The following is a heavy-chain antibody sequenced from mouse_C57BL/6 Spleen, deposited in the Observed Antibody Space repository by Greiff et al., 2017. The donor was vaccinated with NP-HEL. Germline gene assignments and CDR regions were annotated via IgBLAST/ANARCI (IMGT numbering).Heavy chain of an antibody. Sequence: EVNVVESGGGLVKPGGSLKLSCAASGFTFSDYGMHWVRQAPEKGLEWVAYISSGSSTIYYADTVKGRFTISRDNAKNTLFLQMTSLRSEDTAMYYCASSTFYYAMDYWGQGTSVTVSS. CDR2: ISSGSSTI. CDR3: ASSTFYYAMDY. J-gene: IGHJ4*01. V-gene: IGHV5-17*01. CDR1: GFTFSDYG.